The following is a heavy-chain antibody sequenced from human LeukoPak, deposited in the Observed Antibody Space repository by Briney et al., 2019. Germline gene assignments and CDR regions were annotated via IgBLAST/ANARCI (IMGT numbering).Heavy chain of an antibody. V-gene: IGHV3-30*18. J-gene: IGHJ6*04. Sequence: GGSLRLSCAASGFTFSSYGMHWVRQAPGKGLGWVAVISYDGSNKYYADSVKGRFTISRDNSKNTLYLQMNSLRAEDTAVYYCAKAPVGCSSTSCYAEYYYGMDVRGKGTTVTVSS. CDR1: GFTFSSYG. D-gene: IGHD2-2*01. CDR2: ISYDGSNK. CDR3: AKAPVGCSSTSCYAEYYYGMDV.